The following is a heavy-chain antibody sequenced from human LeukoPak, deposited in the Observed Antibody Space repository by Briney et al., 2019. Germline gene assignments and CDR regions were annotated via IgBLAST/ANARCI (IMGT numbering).Heavy chain of an antibody. CDR2: INHSGST. D-gene: IGHD6-6*01. CDR1: GGSISSSSYY. Sequence: SETLSLTCTVSGGSISSSSYYWGWIRQPPGKGLEWIGEINHSGSTNYNPSLKSRVTISVDTSKNQFSLKLSSVTAADTAVYYCVRGLYSSSLYYYYYMDVWGKGTTVTVSS. J-gene: IGHJ6*03. CDR3: VRGLYSSSLYYYYYMDV. V-gene: IGHV4-39*07.